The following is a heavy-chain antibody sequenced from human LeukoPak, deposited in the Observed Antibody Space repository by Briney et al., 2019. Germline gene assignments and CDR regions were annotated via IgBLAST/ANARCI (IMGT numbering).Heavy chain of an antibody. Sequence: GGSLRLSCAASGFTLDDYAMHWVRQAPGKGLEWVSGISWNSGSVGYADSVKGRFTISRDNAKNSLYLQMNSLRAEDTALYYCAKGASHSTVTTSGQYFQHWGQGTLVTVSS. CDR1: GFTLDDYA. D-gene: IGHD4-17*01. CDR3: AKGASHSTVTTSGQYFQH. J-gene: IGHJ1*01. V-gene: IGHV3-9*01. CDR2: ISWNSGSV.